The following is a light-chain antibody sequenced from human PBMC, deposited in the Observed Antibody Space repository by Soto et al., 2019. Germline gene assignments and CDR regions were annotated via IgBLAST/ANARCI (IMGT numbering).Light chain of an antibody. V-gene: IGKV3-20*01. CDR1: QSVASSY. J-gene: IGKJ5*01. Sequence: EIVLTQSPGTLSLSPGERATLSCRASQSVASSYLAWYQQKPGQSPRLLIYGASTRATGIPDRFSGFGSGTDFTLTINRLEPEDFAVYYCQQNGTLITFGQVTRLEIK. CDR2: GAS. CDR3: QQNGTLIT.